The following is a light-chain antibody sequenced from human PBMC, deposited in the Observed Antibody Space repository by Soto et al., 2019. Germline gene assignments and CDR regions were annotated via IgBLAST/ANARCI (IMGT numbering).Light chain of an antibody. CDR1: SIDLGGFHS. V-gene: IGLV2-14*01. Sequence: QSVLTQPASVSGSPGQSITISCTGTSIDLGGFHSVSWYQQHPGKAPKLIIYEVSNPALGVSNRFSGSKSGNTASLTISGLQTEDDADYYCSSYTTSSTDVFGTGTKVTVL. J-gene: IGLJ1*01. CDR3: SSYTTSSTDV. CDR2: EVS.